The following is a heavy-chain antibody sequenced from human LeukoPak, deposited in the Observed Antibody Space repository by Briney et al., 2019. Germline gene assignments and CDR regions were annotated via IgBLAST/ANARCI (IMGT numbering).Heavy chain of an antibody. CDR3: AKRSRASRPYYFDF. CDR1: GFSFNEYA. V-gene: IGHV3-23*01. Sequence: GGSLRLSCAASGFSFNEYAMSRVRQAPGKGLEWISAITDSGGDTYHADSVKGRFTISRTNSGNTLYLQMNSLRVEDSAVYHCAKRSRASRPYYFDFWGQGTLVTVSS. D-gene: IGHD2-15*01. CDR2: ITDSGGDT. J-gene: IGHJ4*02.